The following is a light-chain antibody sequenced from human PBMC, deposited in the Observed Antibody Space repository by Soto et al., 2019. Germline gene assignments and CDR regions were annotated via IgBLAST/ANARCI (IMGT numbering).Light chain of an antibody. Sequence: QSVLTQPPSASGSPGQSVTISCTGTSSDVGGYGYVSWYQQHPGKAPKLMIYEVSKRPSGLPDRFSGSKSGNTASLTVSGLQAEDEADYYCSSYAGSNNYVFGTGTKVTVL. CDR2: EVS. CDR1: SSDVGGYGY. V-gene: IGLV2-8*01. J-gene: IGLJ1*01. CDR3: SSYAGSNNYV.